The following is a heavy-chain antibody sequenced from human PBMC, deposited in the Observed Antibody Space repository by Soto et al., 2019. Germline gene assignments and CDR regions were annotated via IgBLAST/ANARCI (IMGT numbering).Heavy chain of an antibody. Sequence: PGGSLRLSCAASGFTFSSYSMSWVRPAPGKGLEWVSAISGSGGSTYYADSVKGRFTISRDNSKNTLYLQMNSLRAEDTAVYYCAKDPNPYYDSSGYDYWGQGTLVTVS. CDR2: ISGSGGST. D-gene: IGHD3-22*01. CDR3: AKDPNPYYDSSGYDY. J-gene: IGHJ4*02. V-gene: IGHV3-23*01. CDR1: GFTFSSYS.